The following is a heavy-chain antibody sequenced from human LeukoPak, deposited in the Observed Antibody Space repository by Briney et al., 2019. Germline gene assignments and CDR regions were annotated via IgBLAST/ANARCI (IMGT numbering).Heavy chain of an antibody. D-gene: IGHD3-22*01. CDR3: ARGGHNYYDSSGYQYYFDY. Sequence: GGSLRLSCAASGFTFSSYSMNWVRQAPGKGLEWVSSISSSSSYIYYTDSVKGRFTISRDNAKNSLFLQVNSLRAEDAAVYYCARGGHNYYDSSGYQYYFDYWGQGTLVTVSS. J-gene: IGHJ4*02. CDR2: ISSSSSYI. V-gene: IGHV3-21*01. CDR1: GFTFSSYS.